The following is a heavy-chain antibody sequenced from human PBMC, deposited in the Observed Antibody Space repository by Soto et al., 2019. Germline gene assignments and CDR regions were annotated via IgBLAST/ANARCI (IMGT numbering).Heavy chain of an antibody. J-gene: IGHJ6*02. CDR3: ARGRYSSSWYFYYGMDV. CDR2: IYSGGST. V-gene: IGHV3-53*04. D-gene: IGHD6-13*01. CDR1: GFTVSSNY. Sequence: GGSLRLSCAASGFTVSSNYMSWVRQAPGKGLEWVSVIYSGGSTYYADSVKGRFTISRHNSKNTLYLQMNSLRAEDTAVYYCARGRYSSSWYFYYGMDVWGQGTTVTAP.